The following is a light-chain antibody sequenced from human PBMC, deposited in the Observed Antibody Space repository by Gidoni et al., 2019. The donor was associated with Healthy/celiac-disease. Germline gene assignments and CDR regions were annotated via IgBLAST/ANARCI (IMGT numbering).Light chain of an antibody. V-gene: IGLV1-40*01. Sequence: QSVLTQPPSVSGAPGQRVTISCTGSSSNIGAGYDVHWDTQLPGTAPKLPIYGNSNRPSGVPDRFSGSKSGTSASLAITGLQAEDEADYYCQSYDSSLSGPWVFGGGTKLTVL. J-gene: IGLJ3*02. CDR3: QSYDSSLSGPWV. CDR2: GNS. CDR1: SSNIGAGYD.